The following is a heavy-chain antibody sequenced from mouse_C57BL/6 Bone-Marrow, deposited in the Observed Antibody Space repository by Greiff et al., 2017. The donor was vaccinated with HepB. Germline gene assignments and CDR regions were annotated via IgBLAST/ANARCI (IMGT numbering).Heavy chain of an antibody. CDR3: TTSRDVEDY. J-gene: IGHJ2*01. V-gene: IGHV14-4*01. Sequence: VQLQQSGAELVRPGASVKLSCTASGFNIKDDYMHWVKQRPEQGLEWIGWIDPENGDTEYASKFQGKATITADTSSNTAYLQLSSLTSEDTAVYYCTTSRDVEDYWGQGTTLTVSS. CDR2: IDPENGDT. CDR1: GFNIKDDY. D-gene: IGHD3-3*01.